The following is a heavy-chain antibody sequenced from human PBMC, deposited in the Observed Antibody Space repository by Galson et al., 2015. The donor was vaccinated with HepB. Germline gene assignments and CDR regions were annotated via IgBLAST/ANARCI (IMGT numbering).Heavy chain of an antibody. J-gene: IGHJ6*02. V-gene: IGHV2-70*11. Sequence: PALVKPTQTLTLTCTFSGFSLSTSGMCVSWIRQPPGKALEWLARIDWDDDKYYSTSLKTRLTISKDTSKNQVVLTMTNMDPVDTATYYCARVRLLQPNGRYYGMDVWGQGTTVTVSS. CDR1: GFSLSTSGMC. CDR2: IDWDDDK. D-gene: IGHD3-22*01. CDR3: ARVRLLQPNGRYYGMDV.